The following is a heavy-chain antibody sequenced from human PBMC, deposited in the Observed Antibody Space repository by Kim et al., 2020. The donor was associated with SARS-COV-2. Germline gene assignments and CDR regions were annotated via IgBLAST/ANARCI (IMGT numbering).Heavy chain of an antibody. CDR2: IRSKAYGGTT. V-gene: IGHV3-49*04. Sequence: GGSLRLSCTASGFTFGDYAMSWVRQAPGKGLEWVGFIRSKAYGGTTEYAASVKGRFTISRDDSKSIAYLQMNSLKTEDTAVYYCTRESSIAARGYYYGMDVWGQGTTVTVSS. CDR1: GFTFGDYA. CDR3: TRESSIAARGYYYGMDV. D-gene: IGHD6-6*01. J-gene: IGHJ6*02.